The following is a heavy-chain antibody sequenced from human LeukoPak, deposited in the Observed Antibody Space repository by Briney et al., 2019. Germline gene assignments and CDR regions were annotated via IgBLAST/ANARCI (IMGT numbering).Heavy chain of an antibody. D-gene: IGHD2-15*01. V-gene: IGHV3-30*09. CDR2: ISYDGSNK. CDR1: GFTFSSYA. J-gene: IGHJ4*02. CDR3: ARDPGRVVAALDY. Sequence: GRSLRLSCAASGFTFSSYAMHWVRQAPGKGLEWVAVISYDGSNKYYADSVKGRFAISRDNSKNTLYLQMNSLRAEDTAVYYCARDPGRVVAALDYWGQGTLVTVSS.